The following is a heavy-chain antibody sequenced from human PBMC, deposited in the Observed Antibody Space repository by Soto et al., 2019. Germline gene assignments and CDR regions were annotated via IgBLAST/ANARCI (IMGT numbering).Heavy chain of an antibody. CDR3: AKGDREWLRQNFDC. Sequence: PGGSLRLSCAASGFTFSSYGMHWVRQAPGKGLEWVAVISYDGSNKYYADSVKGRFSISRDNSKNTLYLQMNSLRAEDTAVYYCAKGDREWLRQNFDCWGQGTLVTVS. V-gene: IGHV3-30*18. CDR1: GFTFSSYG. J-gene: IGHJ4*02. D-gene: IGHD5-12*01. CDR2: ISYDGSNK.